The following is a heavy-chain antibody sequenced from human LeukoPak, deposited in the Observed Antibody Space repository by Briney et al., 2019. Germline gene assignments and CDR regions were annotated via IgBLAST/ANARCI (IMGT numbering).Heavy chain of an antibody. CDR1: GFTVSTNY. J-gene: IGHJ5*02. V-gene: IGHV3-66*01. CDR2: IYSGGST. D-gene: IGHD6-13*01. Sequence: PGGSLRLSCAASGFTVSTNYMSWVRQAPGKGLEWVSVIYSGGSTYYADSVKGRFTISRDNSKNTLYLQMNSLRAEDTAVYYCARDLRGRYSSSWYGNWFDPWGQGTLVTVSS. CDR3: ARDLRGRYSSSWYGNWFDP.